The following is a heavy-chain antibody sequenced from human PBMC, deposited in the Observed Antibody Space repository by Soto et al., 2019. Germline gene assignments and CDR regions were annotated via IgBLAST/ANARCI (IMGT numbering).Heavy chain of an antibody. V-gene: IGHV1-69*06. J-gene: IGHJ6*02. CDR1: GGTFSSYA. CDR3: ARAIVVVPAASYYYGMDA. CDR2: IIPIFGTA. D-gene: IGHD2-2*01. Sequence: GASVKVSCKASGGTFSSYAISWVRQAPGQGLEWMGGIIPIFGTANYAQKFQGRVTITADKSTSTAYMELSSLRSEDTAVYYCARAIVVVPAASYYYGMDAWGQGTTVTVSS.